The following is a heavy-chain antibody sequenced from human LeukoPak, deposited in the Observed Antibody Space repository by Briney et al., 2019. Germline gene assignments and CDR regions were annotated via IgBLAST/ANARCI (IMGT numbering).Heavy chain of an antibody. J-gene: IGHJ4*02. Sequence: GGSLRLSCAASGFTFSSHWMHWVRQAPGKGLVWVSGISTDGSRPRYADSVNGRFTISRDNAKNTLYLQMNSLRAEDTAVYFCVRDGQGSTPLDYWGQGTLVTVSS. CDR3: VRDGQGSTPLDY. CDR1: GFTFSSHW. CDR2: ISTDGSRP. V-gene: IGHV3-74*01. D-gene: IGHD2-15*01.